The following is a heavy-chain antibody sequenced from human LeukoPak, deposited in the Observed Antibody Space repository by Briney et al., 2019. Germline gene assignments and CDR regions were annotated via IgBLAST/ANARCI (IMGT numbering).Heavy chain of an antibody. CDR3: ARVAIAARPHCFDP. Sequence: PGGSLRLSCAASGFTFSSYGMHWVRQAPGKGLEWVAFIRYDGTEKHYADSVKGRFTISRDNSKNTLHLQMSSLRPEDTAVYYCARVAIAARPHCFDPWGQGTLVTVSS. CDR2: IRYDGTEK. D-gene: IGHD6-6*01. J-gene: IGHJ5*02. CDR1: GFTFSSYG. V-gene: IGHV3-30*02.